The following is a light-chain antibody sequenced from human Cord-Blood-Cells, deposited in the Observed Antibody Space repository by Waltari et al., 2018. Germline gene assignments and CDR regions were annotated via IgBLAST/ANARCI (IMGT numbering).Light chain of an antibody. CDR2: AAS. Sequence: DIQMTQSPSSLSASVGDIVTITCRASQSISSYLNWYQQKPGEAPKLLIYAASSLQSGVPSRFSGSGSGTDFTLTISSLQPEDFATYYCQQSYSTPLTFGGGTKVEIK. CDR3: QQSYSTPLT. J-gene: IGKJ4*01. CDR1: QSISSY. V-gene: IGKV1-39*01.